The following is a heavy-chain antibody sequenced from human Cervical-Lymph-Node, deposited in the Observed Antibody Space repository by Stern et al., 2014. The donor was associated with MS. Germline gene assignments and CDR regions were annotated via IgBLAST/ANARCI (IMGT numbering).Heavy chain of an antibody. D-gene: IGHD1-14*01. CDR1: GYTFTTYA. J-gene: IGHJ3*02. CDR2: INTNTGNP. V-gene: IGHV7-4-1*02. CDR3: ARLPPDWVIPSDAFDI. Sequence: QMQLVQSGSELEKPGASVKVSCKASGYTFTTYALNWVRQAPGQGLEWMGWINTNTGNPTYAQGFTGRFVFSLDTSVSTAYLQISSLKAEDTAVYYCARLPPDWVIPSDAFDIWGQGTVVTVSS.